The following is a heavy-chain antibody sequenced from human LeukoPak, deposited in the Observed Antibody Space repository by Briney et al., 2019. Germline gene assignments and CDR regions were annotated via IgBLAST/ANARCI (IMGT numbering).Heavy chain of an antibody. J-gene: IGHJ4*02. V-gene: IGHV3-7*05. CDR3: ARDLSYFDY. CDR2: IKPDGSEK. CDR1: GFTFSSYW. D-gene: IGHD3-16*02. Sequence: PGGSLRLSCAASGFTFSSYWMSWVRQAPGKGLEWVANIKPDGSEKYYADSVKGRFTLSRDNAENSLYLQMNSLRAEDTAVYYCARDLSYFDYWGQGPLVTVSS.